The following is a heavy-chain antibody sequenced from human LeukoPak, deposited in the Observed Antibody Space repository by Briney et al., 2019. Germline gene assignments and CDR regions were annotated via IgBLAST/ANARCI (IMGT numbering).Heavy chain of an antibody. CDR3: AGIFSAYLYYFDY. J-gene: IGHJ4*02. D-gene: IGHD2-21*01. CDR1: GFTFSTYA. V-gene: IGHV3-30*04. Sequence: GGSLRLSCAASGFTFSTYAMHWVRQAPGKGLEWVGLVTSNGRTKYYADSVKGRFTVSRDDSKNTLYLQMNSLGAEDTAVYYCAGIFSAYLYYFDYWGQGTLVTVSS. CDR2: VTSNGRTK.